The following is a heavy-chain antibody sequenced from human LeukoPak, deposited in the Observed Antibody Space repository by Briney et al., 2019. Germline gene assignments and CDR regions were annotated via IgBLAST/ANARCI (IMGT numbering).Heavy chain of an antibody. Sequence: GSVTCYGTASGFTFSSYAMNWVRQAPGKGLEWVSGIGAGGTFTYYADSVKGRFTISRDNSRNTLYLQMNSLRADDTAVYYCAKDLDYTTYGDYFDYWGRGTL. CDR3: AKDLDYTTYGDYFDY. V-gene: IGHV3-23*01. CDR1: GFTFSSYA. D-gene: IGHD4-11*01. J-gene: IGHJ4*02. CDR2: IGAGGTFT.